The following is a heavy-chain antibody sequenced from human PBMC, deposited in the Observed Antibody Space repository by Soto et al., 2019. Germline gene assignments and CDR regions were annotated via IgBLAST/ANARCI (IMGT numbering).Heavy chain of an antibody. J-gene: IGHJ4*02. CDR2: ISSSSSYI. CDR1: GFTFSSYS. D-gene: IGHD3-16*02. Sequence: GGSLRLSCAASGFTFSSYSMNWVRQAPGKGLEWVSSISSSSSYIYYADSVKGRFTISRDNAKNSLYLQMNSLRAEDTAVYYCARGLHLGELSFAFDYWGQGTLVTVSS. CDR3: ARGLHLGELSFAFDY. V-gene: IGHV3-21*01.